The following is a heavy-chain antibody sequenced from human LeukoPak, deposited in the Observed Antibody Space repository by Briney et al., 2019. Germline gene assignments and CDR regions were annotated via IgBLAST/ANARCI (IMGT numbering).Heavy chain of an antibody. CDR1: GYSISSGYY. CDR3: ARVVGCSSTSCYRNWFDP. V-gene: IGHV4-38-2*01. CDR2: IYHSGST. Sequence: SETLSLTCAVSGYSISSGYYWGWIRQPPGKGLEWIGSIYHSGSTYYNPSLKSRVTISVDTSKNQFSLKLSSVTAADTAVYYCARVVGCSSTSCYRNWFDPWGQGTLVTASS. D-gene: IGHD2-2*01. J-gene: IGHJ5*02.